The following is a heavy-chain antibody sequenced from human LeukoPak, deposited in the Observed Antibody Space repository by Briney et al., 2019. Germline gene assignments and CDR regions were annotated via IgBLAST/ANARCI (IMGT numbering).Heavy chain of an antibody. CDR3: ARDLSDYYGSGSYRPIDAFDI. CDR2: INHSGSP. J-gene: IGHJ3*02. Sequence: SETLSLTCTVSGGSISSYYWSWIRQPPGKGLEWIGEINHSGSPNYNPSLKSRVTISIDTSKNQFSLKLSPVTAADTAVYYCARDLSDYYGSGSYRPIDAFDIWGQGTMVTVSS. V-gene: IGHV4-34*01. CDR1: GGSISSYY. D-gene: IGHD3-10*01.